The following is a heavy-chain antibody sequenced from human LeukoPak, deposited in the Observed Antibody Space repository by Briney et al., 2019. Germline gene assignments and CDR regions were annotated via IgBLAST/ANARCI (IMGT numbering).Heavy chain of an antibody. CDR3: ARDSGNPIQLWSNPGYFDY. V-gene: IGHV1-46*01. J-gene: IGHJ4*02. Sequence: ASVKVSCKASGYTFTSYYMHWVRQAPGQGLEWMGIINPSGGSTSYAQKFQGRVTMTRDTSTSTVHMELSSLRSEDTAVYYCARDSGNPIQLWSNPGYFDYWGQGTLVTVSS. CDR1: GYTFTSYY. CDR2: INPSGGST. D-gene: IGHD5-18*01.